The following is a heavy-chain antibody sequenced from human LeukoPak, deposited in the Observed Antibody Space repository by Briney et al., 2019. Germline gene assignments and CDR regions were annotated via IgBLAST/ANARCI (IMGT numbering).Heavy chain of an antibody. CDR3: AKDSTMVRGIIYYGMDV. Sequence: GGSLRLSCAASGFTFSSYAMSWVRQAPGMGLEWVSVITGSGGSSYYADSVKGRFTISRDNSKNTLYLQVNSLRAEDTAVYYCAKDSTMVRGIIYYGMDVWGQGTTVTVSS. CDR1: GFTFSSYA. V-gene: IGHV3-23*01. J-gene: IGHJ6*02. CDR2: ITGSGGSS. D-gene: IGHD3-10*01.